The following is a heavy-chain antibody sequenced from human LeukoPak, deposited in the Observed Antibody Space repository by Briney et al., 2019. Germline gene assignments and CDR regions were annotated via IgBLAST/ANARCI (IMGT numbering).Heavy chain of an antibody. CDR1: GFTFSSYW. V-gene: IGHV3-7*01. D-gene: IGHD1-26*01. J-gene: IGHJ4*02. CDR3: ARDRSGSYSFDY. CDR2: IKQDGSEK. Sequence: GGSLRLSCAASGFTFSSYWMSWVRQAPGKGLEWVANIKQDGSEKYYVDSVKGRFTISRDNSKNTLYLQMNSLRAEDTAVYYCARDRSGSYSFDYWGQGTLVTVSS.